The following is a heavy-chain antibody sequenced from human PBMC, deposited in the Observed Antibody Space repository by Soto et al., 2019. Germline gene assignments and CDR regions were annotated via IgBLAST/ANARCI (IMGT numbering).Heavy chain of an antibody. D-gene: IGHD2-2*01. CDR3: VRDPQRNDY. CDR2: ISASNGNR. CDR1: GYDFSSYG. V-gene: IGHV1-18*04. J-gene: IGHJ4*02. Sequence: QVQLVQSGAEVKKPGASVKVSCKASGYDFSSYGISWVRQAPGQGLEWMGWISASNGNRDYAQQFQGRVTMTSDTSRTTAYMELGSLRSDETAVYYCVRDPQRNDYWGQGTLVNVSS.